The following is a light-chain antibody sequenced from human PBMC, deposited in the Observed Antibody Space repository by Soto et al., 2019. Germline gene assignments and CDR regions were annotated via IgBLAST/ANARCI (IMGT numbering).Light chain of an antibody. CDR3: KQLNAYPLT. J-gene: IGKJ5*01. V-gene: IGKV1-9*01. CDR1: QGISSY. Sequence: DIQLTQSPSSLSASVGDRVTITCRASQGISSYLAWFPPTPGRAPNLLIYGAYTLQSGVPSRFSGSGSGTDFTLTIRHVQAEDVAAYYCKQLNAYPLTFGQGTRLEIK. CDR2: GAY.